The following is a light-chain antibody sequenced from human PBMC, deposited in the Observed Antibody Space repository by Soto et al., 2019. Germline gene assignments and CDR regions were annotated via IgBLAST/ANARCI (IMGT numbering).Light chain of an antibody. CDR1: QNIGSN. Sequence: EIVMTQSPGTLSVSPGERATLSCRASQNIGSNLAWYQQKPGQAPRLLFYGPSTRASGIPARFSGGGSGTEFTLTSSSPQDEEFGVYYCQHYNEWPPAVTFGPGTKVDL. V-gene: IGKV3-15*01. CDR3: QHYNEWPPAVT. CDR2: GPS. J-gene: IGKJ3*01.